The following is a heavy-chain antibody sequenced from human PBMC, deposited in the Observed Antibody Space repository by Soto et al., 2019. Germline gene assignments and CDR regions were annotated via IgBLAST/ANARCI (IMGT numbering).Heavy chain of an antibody. CDR2: IYYSGST. CDR1: GGSISSYY. J-gene: IGHJ4*02. Sequence: QVQLQESGPGLVKPSETQSVTCTVSGGSISSYYWSWIRQPPGKGLEWIGYIYYSGSTNYNPSLKSRVTISVDTSKNQFSLKLSSVTAADTAVYYCARRRTPDYWGQGTLVTVSS. V-gene: IGHV4-59*01. CDR3: ARRRTPDY.